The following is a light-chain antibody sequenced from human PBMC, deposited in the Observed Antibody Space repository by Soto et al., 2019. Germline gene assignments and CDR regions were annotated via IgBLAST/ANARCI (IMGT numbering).Light chain of an antibody. CDR1: QSISSW. Sequence: DIQMTQSPSTLSASVGDRVTITCRASQSISSWLAWYQQKPGKAPKLLIYKASSLESGVPSRFSCSGSGTEFSLNISSLQPDDFATYDCQQYNSYSAFGQGTKVEIK. J-gene: IGKJ1*01. V-gene: IGKV1-5*03. CDR2: KAS. CDR3: QQYNSYSA.